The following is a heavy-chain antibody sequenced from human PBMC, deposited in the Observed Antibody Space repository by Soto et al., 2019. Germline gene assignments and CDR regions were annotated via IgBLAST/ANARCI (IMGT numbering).Heavy chain of an antibody. V-gene: IGHV3-30*18. CDR1: GFTFSSYG. CDR2: ISYDGSNK. CDR3: AKDRAGATALDY. Sequence: QVQLVESGGGVVQPGRSLRLSCAASGFTFSSYGMHWVRQAPGNGLEWVAVISYDGSNKYYADSVKGRFTISRDNSKNTLYLQMNSLRAEDTAVYYCAKDRAGATALDYWGQGTLVTVSS. J-gene: IGHJ4*02. D-gene: IGHD1-26*01.